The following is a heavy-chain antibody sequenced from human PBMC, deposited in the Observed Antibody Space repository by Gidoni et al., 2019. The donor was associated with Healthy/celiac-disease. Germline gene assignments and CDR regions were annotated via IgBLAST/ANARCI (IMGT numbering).Heavy chain of an antibody. CDR2: IKQDGSEK. J-gene: IGHJ6*02. D-gene: IGHD2-2*01. V-gene: IGHV3-7*03. CDR1: GFTFSSYW. Sequence: EVQLVESWGGLVQPGGSLRLSCAASGFTFSSYWMRWVRQAPGKGLEWVANIKQDGSEKYYVDSVKGRFTISRDNDKNSLYLQMNSLRAEDTAVYYCARDYCSSTSCYLLRGNPSYYGMDVWGQGTTVTVSS. CDR3: ARDYCSSTSCYLLRGNPSYYGMDV.